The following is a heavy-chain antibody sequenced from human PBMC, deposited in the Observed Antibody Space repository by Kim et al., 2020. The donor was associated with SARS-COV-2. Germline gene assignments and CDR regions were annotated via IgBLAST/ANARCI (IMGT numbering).Heavy chain of an antibody. D-gene: IGHD4-17*01. J-gene: IGHJ4*01. CDR1: GFSFSNYA. V-gene: IGHV3-30*02. CDR2: VCCEGSNT. Sequence: GGSLRLSCVASGFSFSNYAMRWVRQAPGKGLEWVAIVCCEGSNTYYAGSVQGRFTVSRDNSKNTMYLQMNSLRTEDTAVYYCAKESAFTTVEVYYYFD. CDR3: AKESAFTTVEVYYYFD.